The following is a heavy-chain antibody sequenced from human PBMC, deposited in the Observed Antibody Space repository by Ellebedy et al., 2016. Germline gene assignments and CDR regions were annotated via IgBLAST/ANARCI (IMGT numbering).Heavy chain of an antibody. V-gene: IGHV3-21*01. J-gene: IGHJ4*02. D-gene: IGHD2-15*01. Sequence: GESLKISCAASGFTFSSYSMNWVRQAPGKGLEWVSSISTSSNFIYYADSVKGRFTISRDNAKNSLYLVMNSLRAEDTAVYYCASYSGGLDFWGQGTLVTVSS. CDR2: ISTSSNFI. CDR3: ASYSGGLDF. CDR1: GFTFSSYS.